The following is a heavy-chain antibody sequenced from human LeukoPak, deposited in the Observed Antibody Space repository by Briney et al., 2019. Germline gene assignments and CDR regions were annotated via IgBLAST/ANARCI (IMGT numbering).Heavy chain of an antibody. CDR2: IKPDGSEK. CDR1: GFTFNTYW. CDR3: ARDQWWQFIAVAITSYFDS. D-gene: IGHD6-19*01. J-gene: IGHJ4*02. V-gene: IGHV3-7*01. Sequence: GGSLRLSCAASGFTFNTYWMSWVRQAPGKGLEWVANIKPDGSEKYYMDSVKGRFTISRDNAKNSPYLQMNSLRAEDTAVYYCARDQWWQFIAVAITSYFDSWGQGTLVTVSS.